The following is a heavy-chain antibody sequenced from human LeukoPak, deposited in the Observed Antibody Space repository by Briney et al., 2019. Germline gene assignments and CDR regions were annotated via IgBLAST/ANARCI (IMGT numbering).Heavy chain of an antibody. CDR2: IRYDGAIK. J-gene: IGHJ4*02. CDR1: GFTFNTYR. Sequence: GGSLRLSCAASGFTFNTYRMHWVRQAPGKGLEWVAFIRYDGAIKYYADYAKGRFIISRDNSKNTLYLQMSSLRPEDTAVYYCAKDFDNPSAQISAIDYWGQGTLVTVSS. V-gene: IGHV3-30*02. CDR3: AKDFDNPSAQISAIDY. D-gene: IGHD3-3*02.